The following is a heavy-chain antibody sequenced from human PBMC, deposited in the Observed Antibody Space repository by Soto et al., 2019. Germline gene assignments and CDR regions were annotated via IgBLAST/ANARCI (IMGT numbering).Heavy chain of an antibody. V-gene: IGHV4-39*01. CDR3: ANSYGDYVSY. J-gene: IGHJ4*02. Sequence: QLQLQESGPGLVKPSETLSLTCTVSGGSISSSTYYWGWIRQPPGKGLEWIGSIYYSGSTYYNPSLTSRVTISVDTSKNQLSLKLSSVTAADTAVYYCANSYGDYVSYWGQGTLVTVSS. D-gene: IGHD4-17*01. CDR1: GGSISSSTYY. CDR2: IYYSGST.